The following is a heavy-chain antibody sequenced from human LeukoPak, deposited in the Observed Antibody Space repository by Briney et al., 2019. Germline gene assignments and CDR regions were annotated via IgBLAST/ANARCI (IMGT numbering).Heavy chain of an antibody. Sequence: SETLSLTCTVSGGSISSSSYYWGWIRQPPGKGLEWIGSIYYSGSTYYNPSLKSRVTISVDASKNQFSLKLSSVTAADTAVYYCARLDDSSGPVDYWGQGTLVTVSS. V-gene: IGHV4-39*01. D-gene: IGHD3-22*01. CDR2: IYYSGST. J-gene: IGHJ4*02. CDR3: ARLDDSSGPVDY. CDR1: GGSISSSSYY.